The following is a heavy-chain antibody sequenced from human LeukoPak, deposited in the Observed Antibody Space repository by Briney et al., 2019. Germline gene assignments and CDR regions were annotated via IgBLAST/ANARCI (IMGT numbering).Heavy chain of an antibody. D-gene: IGHD6-19*01. CDR3: ARDRASGWYYFDY. Sequence: SETLSLTGTVSGGSISSYYWTWIRQPPGKGLEWIGYIYYSGSTNYDPSLKSRVTISVDTSKNQFSLKLSSVTAADTAVYYCARDRASGWYYFDYWGQGTLVTVSS. CDR2: IYYSGST. J-gene: IGHJ4*02. CDR1: GGSISSYY. V-gene: IGHV4-59*01.